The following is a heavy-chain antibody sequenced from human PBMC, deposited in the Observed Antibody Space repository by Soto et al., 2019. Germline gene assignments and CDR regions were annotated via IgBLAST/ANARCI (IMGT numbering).Heavy chain of an antibody. Sequence: QVQLQESGPGLVKPSETLSLTCTVSGASISSYYWSWIRQPPGKGLEWIGHIYYTGSTNYNPSPKSRVTRSVDTAKHPDSPIMSSVTAAETAVYYCARDYPSNWVDPWCEGTMVAV. D-gene: IGHD3-16*02. J-gene: IGHJ5*02. CDR3: ARDYPSNWVDP. V-gene: IGHV4-59*01. CDR1: GASISSYY. CDR2: IYYTGST.